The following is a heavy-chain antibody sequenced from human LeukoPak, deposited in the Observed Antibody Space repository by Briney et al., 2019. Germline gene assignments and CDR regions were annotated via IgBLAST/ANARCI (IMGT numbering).Heavy chain of an antibody. CDR3: AREVVVAAMDFQH. D-gene: IGHD2-15*01. CDR2: IIPILGIA. CDR1: GGTFSSYA. J-gene: IGHJ1*01. Sequence: SVKVSCKASGGTFSSYAISWVRQAPGQGLEWMGRIIPILGIANYAQKFQGRVTIAADKSTSTAYMELSSLRSEDTAVYYCAREVVVAAMDFQHWGQGTLVTVSS. V-gene: IGHV1-69*04.